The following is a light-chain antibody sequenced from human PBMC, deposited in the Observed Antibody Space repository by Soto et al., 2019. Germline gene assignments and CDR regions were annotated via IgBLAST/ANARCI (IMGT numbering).Light chain of an antibody. CDR2: VAS. CDR1: QSVRSN. Sequence: TVLTQSPGTLSVSPGERATLSCRASQSVRSNLAWYQQKPGQAPRLLIYVASTRAPGIPNRFSGSGSGTDFTLTISSLEPEDFAVYYCHQRTNWPPLTFGGGTKVDIK. J-gene: IGKJ4*01. V-gene: IGKV3-11*01. CDR3: HQRTNWPPLT.